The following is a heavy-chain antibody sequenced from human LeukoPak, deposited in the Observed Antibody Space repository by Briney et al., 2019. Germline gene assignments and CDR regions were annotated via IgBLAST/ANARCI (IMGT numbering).Heavy chain of an antibody. V-gene: IGHV4-59*08. CDR2: IHYSGST. J-gene: IGHJ5*02. Sequence: SETLSLTCAVSGGSISSYYWSWIRQPPGKGLEWIGYIHYSGSTNYNPSLKSRVTISVDTSKNQFSLKLSSVTAADTAVYYCASSGDGYNLNWFDPWGQGTLVTVSS. D-gene: IGHD5-12*01. CDR1: GGSISSYY. CDR3: ASSGDGYNLNWFDP.